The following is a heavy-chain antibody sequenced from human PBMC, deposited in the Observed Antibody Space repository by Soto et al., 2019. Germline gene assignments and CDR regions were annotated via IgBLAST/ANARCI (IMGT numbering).Heavy chain of an antibody. D-gene: IGHD6-19*01. Sequence: QVPLVQSGAEVKKPGASVKVSCKASGYTFTSYGISWVRQAPGQGLEWMGWISAYNGNTNYAQKLQGRVTMTTDTSTSTAYMELRSLRSDDTAVYYCSRDVAFGIAVAGTGDAFDIWGQGTMVTISS. V-gene: IGHV1-18*01. CDR2: ISAYNGNT. CDR3: SRDVAFGIAVAGTGDAFDI. CDR1: GYTFTSYG. J-gene: IGHJ3*02.